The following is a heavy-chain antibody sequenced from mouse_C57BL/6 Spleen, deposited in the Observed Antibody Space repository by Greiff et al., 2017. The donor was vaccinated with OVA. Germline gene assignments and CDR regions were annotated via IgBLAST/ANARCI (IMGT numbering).Heavy chain of an antibody. CDR1: GYTFTDYY. D-gene: IGHD2-3*01. J-gene: IGHJ4*01. Sequence: VQLQQSGAELVRPGASVKLSCKASGYTFTDYYINWVKQRPGQGLEWIARIYPGSGNTYYNEKFKGKGTLTAEKSSSTAYMQLSSLTSEDSAVYFCARTEGDGYYVDYAMDYWGQGTSVTVSS. CDR3: ARTEGDGYYVDYAMDY. CDR2: IYPGSGNT. V-gene: IGHV1-76*01.